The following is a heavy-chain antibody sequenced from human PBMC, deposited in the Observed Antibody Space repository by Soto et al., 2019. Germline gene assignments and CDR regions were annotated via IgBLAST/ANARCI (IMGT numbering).Heavy chain of an antibody. V-gene: IGHV1-2*02. CDR2: INAHSGGT. D-gene: IGHD6-6*01. Sequence: AASVKVSCKASGFSFTGYYIHWLLQAPGQGLEWMGWINAHSGGTEYAQKFQGRVTLTRDTSISTAYMTLSSLRSDDTAIYYCAKDLTRQLAYWLDPWGQGTQVTVSS. J-gene: IGHJ5*02. CDR1: GFSFTGYY. CDR3: AKDLTRQLAYWLDP.